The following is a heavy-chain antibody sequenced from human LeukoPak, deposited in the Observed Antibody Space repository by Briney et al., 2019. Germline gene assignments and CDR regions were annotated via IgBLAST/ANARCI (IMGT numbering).Heavy chain of an antibody. V-gene: IGHV3-74*01. J-gene: IGHJ4*02. D-gene: IGHD2-15*01. CDR3: ARVSCSGNTCYRFGY. CDR2: INSDGSST. Sequence: PGGSLRLSCAASGFTLSSYEMNWVRQAPGKRLVWVSRINSDGSSTIYADSVKGRFTISRDNAKNTLYLQMNSLRAEDTAVYYRARVSCSGNTCYRFGYWGQGTLVTVSS. CDR1: GFTLSSYE.